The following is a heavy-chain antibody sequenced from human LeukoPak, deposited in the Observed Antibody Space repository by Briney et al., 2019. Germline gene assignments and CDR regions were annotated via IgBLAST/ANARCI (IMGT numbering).Heavy chain of an antibody. CDR1: GFIVSSYY. J-gene: IGHJ4*02. CDR2: TYSGGYT. CDR3: AKRSPVAV. D-gene: IGHD6-19*01. V-gene: IGHV3-66*04. Sequence: PGGSLRLSCAASGFIVSSYYMSWVRQAPGKGLEWISVTYSGGYTSYTDSVKGRFTIFRDDSKNTLYLQMNSLRDEDTAVYYCAKRSPVAVWGQGTLVTVSS.